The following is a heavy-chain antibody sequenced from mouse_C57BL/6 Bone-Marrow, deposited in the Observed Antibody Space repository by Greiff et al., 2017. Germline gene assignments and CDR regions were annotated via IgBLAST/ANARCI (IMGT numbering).Heavy chain of an antibody. D-gene: IGHD2-10*02. V-gene: IGHV1-85*01. CDR1: GYTFTSYD. J-gene: IGHJ1*03. CDR3: GRLEVVCMSGDWYFGV. Sequence: VQLQESGPELVKPGASVKLSCKASGYTFTSYDINWVKQRPGQGLEWIGWIYPRDGRTTYNEKFKGKATLTVDTSSSTAYMELHSLTSEDSAVYFCGRLEVVCMSGDWYFGVWGTGTTVTGSS. CDR2: IYPRDGRT.